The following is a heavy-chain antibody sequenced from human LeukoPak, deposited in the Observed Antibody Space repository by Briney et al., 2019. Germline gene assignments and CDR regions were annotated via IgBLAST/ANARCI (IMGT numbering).Heavy chain of an antibody. J-gene: IGHJ4*02. D-gene: IGHD2-2*02. CDR1: GFTFTAYA. CDR3: AKHHCSSTSCYRVFDF. V-gene: IGHV3-30-3*02. CDR2: ISYDGTTQ. Sequence: GGSLRLSCAASGFTFTAYALHWVRQAPGKGLEWVSIISYDGTTQYYADSVKGRFIISRDNSKNTLYLQMNSLRAEDTAVYYCAKHHCSSTSCYRVFDFWGQGTLVTVSS.